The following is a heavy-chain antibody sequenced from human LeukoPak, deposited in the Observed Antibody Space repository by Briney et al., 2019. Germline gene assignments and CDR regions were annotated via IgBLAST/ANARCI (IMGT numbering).Heavy chain of an antibody. V-gene: IGHV1-2*02. J-gene: IGHJ4*02. D-gene: IGHD1-26*01. Sequence: GASVKVSCKASGYTFTGYYMHWVRQAPGQGLEWMGWINPNSGGTNYAQKFQGRVTMTRDTSISTAYMELSRLRSDDTAVYYCARDPPEYSGSYYGPTYYFDYWGQGTLVTVSS. CDR1: GYTFTGYY. CDR2: INPNSGGT. CDR3: ARDPPEYSGSYYGPTYYFDY.